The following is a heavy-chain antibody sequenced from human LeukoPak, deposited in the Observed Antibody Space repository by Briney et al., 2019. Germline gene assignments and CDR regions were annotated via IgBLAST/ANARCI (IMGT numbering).Heavy chain of an antibody. V-gene: IGHV3-21*01. D-gene: IGHD3-22*01. Sequence: GGSLRLSRSASGLAFSNSIMNWVRQAPGKGLEWDSSITSSSTHISYADSVKGRFPISRDNAKNSLYLQMYRLRAEDNAVYYCVITSGADSSGYGPNSWGYWGQGTLVTVSS. J-gene: IGHJ4*02. CDR1: GLAFSNSI. CDR3: VITSGADSSGYGPNSWGY. CDR2: ITSSSTHI.